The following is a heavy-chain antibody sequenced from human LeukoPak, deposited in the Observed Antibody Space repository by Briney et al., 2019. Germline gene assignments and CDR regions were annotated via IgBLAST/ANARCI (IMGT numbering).Heavy chain of an antibody. V-gene: IGHV4-59*01. J-gene: IGHJ3*02. CDR2: IYYSGTT. CDR3: ARVRGATYDAFDI. Sequence: PSETLSLTCTVSGGSIGTYSWNWIRQPPGKGLEWIGYIYYSGTTNYNPSLKSRVTISVDTSKNQFSLKLSSVTAADTAVYYCARVRGATYDAFDIWGQGTMVTVSS. D-gene: IGHD1-26*01. CDR1: GGSIGTYS.